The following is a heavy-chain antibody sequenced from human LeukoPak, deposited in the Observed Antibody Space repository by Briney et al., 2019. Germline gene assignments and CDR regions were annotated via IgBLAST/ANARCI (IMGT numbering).Heavy chain of an antibody. CDR2: FDPEDGET. V-gene: IGHV1-24*01. CDR3: ATRGDGYNLVFDY. D-gene: IGHD5-24*01. CDR1: GYTLTELS. J-gene: IGHJ4*02. Sequence: ASVKVSCKVSGYTLTELSMHWVRQAPGKGLEWMGGFDPEDGETIYAQKFQGRVTMTEDTSTDTAYMELSSLRSEDTAGYYCATRGDGYNLVFDYWGQGTLVTVSS.